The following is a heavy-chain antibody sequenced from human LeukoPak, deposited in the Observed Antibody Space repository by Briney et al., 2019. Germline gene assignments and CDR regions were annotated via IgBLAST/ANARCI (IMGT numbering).Heavy chain of an antibody. CDR1: GGSISSSSYY. CDR2: IYYSGST. CDR3: ARVRSTPFDY. V-gene: IGHV4-39*01. Sequence: SETLSLTCTVSGGSISSSSYYWGWIRQPPGKGLEWIGSIYYSGSTYYNPSLKSRVTISVDTSKNQFSLKLSSVTAADTAVYYCARVRSTPFDYWGRGTRVTVSS. D-gene: IGHD2-2*01. J-gene: IGHJ4*02.